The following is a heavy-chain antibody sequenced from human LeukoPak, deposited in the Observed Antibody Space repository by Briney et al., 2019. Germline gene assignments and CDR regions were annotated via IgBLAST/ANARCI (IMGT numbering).Heavy chain of an antibody. V-gene: IGHV4-39*01. J-gene: IGHJ4*02. CDR3: ASSFLSYFCECAAGI. CDR2: IYYSGST. D-gene: IGHD2-8*01. CDR1: GGSISSSSYY. Sequence: SGALSLTCTVSGGSISSSSYYWGWIRQPPGKGLECIGSIYYSGSTYYIPSIKSRVTISVDTSKIQFSLKLTSVTAADTAVYYCASSFLSYFCECAAGIWGEGTLDSV.